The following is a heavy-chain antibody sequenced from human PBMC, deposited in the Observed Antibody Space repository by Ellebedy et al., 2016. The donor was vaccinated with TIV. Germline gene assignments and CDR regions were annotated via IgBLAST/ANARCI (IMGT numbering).Heavy chain of an antibody. CDR3: ARGPIRMVRGVIKGHPYYFDY. V-gene: IGHV4-34*01. CDR2: INHSGST. Sequence: SQTLSLTCAVYGGSFSGYYWSWIRQPPGKGLEWIGEINHSGSTNYNPSLKSRVTISVDTSKNQFSLKLSSVTAADTAAYYRARGPIRMVRGVIKGHPYYFDYWGQGTLVTVSS. D-gene: IGHD3-10*01. CDR1: GGSFSGYY. J-gene: IGHJ4*02.